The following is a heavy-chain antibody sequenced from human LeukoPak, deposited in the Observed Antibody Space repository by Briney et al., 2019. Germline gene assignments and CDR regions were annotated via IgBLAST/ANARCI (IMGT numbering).Heavy chain of an antibody. D-gene: IGHD6-13*01. CDR2: IKSKTDGGTT. CDR1: GFTFNNAW. Sequence: PGGSLRLSYAASGFTFNNAWMSWVRQAPGKGLEWVGRIKSKTDGGTTDYAAPVKGRLTISRDDSKNTLYLQMNSLKTEDTAVYYCTTGQGSWYPYYFDYWGQGTLVTVSS. V-gene: IGHV3-15*01. J-gene: IGHJ4*02. CDR3: TTGQGSWYPYYFDY.